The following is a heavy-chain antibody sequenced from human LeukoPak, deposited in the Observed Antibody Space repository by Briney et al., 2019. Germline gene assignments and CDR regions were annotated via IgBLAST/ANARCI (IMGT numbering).Heavy chain of an antibody. D-gene: IGHD6-19*01. J-gene: IGHJ4*02. CDR1: GYTFTDYA. CDR3: ARGGQQWRGGNYFDS. CDR2: ITTGRGET. Sequence: ASVKVSCKASGYTFTDYALHWVRQAPGHSLEWMGWITTGRGETRYSQDFQRRITLTRDKSANTVYMDLSDLTSGDTAIYYCARGGQQWRGGNYFDSWGQGTLVAVSS. V-gene: IGHV1-3*03.